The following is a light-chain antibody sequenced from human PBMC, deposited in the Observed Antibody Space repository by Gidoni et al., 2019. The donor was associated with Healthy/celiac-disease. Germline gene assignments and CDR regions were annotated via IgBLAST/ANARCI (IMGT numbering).Light chain of an antibody. CDR3: QQSYSTPPYT. Sequence: DLQMTQSPSSLSASVGDRVTITCRASQSISSYLNWYQQKPGKAPKLLIYAASSLQSGVPSRFSGSGSWTDFTLTISSRQPEDFATYYCQQSYSTPPYTFGQGTKLEIK. J-gene: IGKJ2*01. CDR1: QSISSY. V-gene: IGKV1-39*01. CDR2: AAS.